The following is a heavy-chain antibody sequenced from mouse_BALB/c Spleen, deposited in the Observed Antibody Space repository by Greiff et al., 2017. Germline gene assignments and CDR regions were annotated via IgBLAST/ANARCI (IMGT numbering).Heavy chain of an antibody. CDR1: GFTFSSYA. J-gene: IGHJ1*01. Sequence: DVKLQESGGGLVKPGGSLKLSCAASGFTFSSYAMSWVRQTPEKRLEWVASISSGGSTYYPDSVKGRFTISRDNARNILYLQMSSLRSEDTAMYYCARGDYYGSRGYFDVWGAGTTVTVSS. V-gene: IGHV5-6-5*01. CDR3: ARGDYYGSRGYFDV. CDR2: ISSGGST. D-gene: IGHD1-1*01.